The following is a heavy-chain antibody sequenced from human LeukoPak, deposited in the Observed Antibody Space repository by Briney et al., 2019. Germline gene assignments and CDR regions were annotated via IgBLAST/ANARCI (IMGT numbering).Heavy chain of an antibody. V-gene: IGHV1-2*02. CDR3: ARDRQNDFWSGYYEFDY. J-gene: IGHJ4*02. D-gene: IGHD3-3*01. Sequence: ASVKVSCKASGYPFTGYYMHWVRQAPGQGLEWMGWINPNSGGTNYAQKFQGRVTMTRDTSISTAYMELSRLRSDDTAVYYCARDRQNDFWSGYYEFDYWGQGTLVTVSS. CDR2: INPNSGGT. CDR1: GYPFTGYY.